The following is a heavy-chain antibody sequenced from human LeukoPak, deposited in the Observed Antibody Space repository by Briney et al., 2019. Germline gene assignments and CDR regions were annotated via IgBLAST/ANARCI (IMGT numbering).Heavy chain of an antibody. D-gene: IGHD6-19*01. CDR1: GFTFSSYW. Sequence: PGGSLRLSCAASGFTFSSYWMHWVRQAPGKGLVWVSRINSDGSSTSYADSVKGRFTISRDNAKNTLYLQMNSLRAEDTAVYYCARGAGYSSGWYYYYYYMDVWGKGTTVTVSS. V-gene: IGHV3-74*01. CDR3: ARGAGYSSGWYYYYYYMDV. J-gene: IGHJ6*03. CDR2: INSDGSST.